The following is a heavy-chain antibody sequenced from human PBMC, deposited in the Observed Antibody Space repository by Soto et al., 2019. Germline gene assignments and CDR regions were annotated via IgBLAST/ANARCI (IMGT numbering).Heavy chain of an antibody. J-gene: IGHJ4*02. CDR1: GGSVSSGTYS. CDR2: IYYSGST. CDR3: SRGMPQTLLSGEQRDY. D-gene: IGHD4-17*01. Sequence: PSETLSLTCTVSGGSVSSGTYSWSWIRQPPGKGLGWIGYIYYSGSTNYNPSLKSRVTISVDTSKNQFSLKLSSVTAADTVVYYCSRGMPQTLLSGEQRDYRGQGTLVTAPQ. V-gene: IGHV4-61*01.